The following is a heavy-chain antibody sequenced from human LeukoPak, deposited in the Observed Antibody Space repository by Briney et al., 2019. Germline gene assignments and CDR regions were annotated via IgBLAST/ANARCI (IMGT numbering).Heavy chain of an antibody. CDR2: FYYSGIT. V-gene: IGHV4-39*07. Sequence: SETLSLTCTVSGGSISSSGYYWGWIRQPPGKGLEWIGRFYYSGITYYNPSLKSRVTISVDTSKNQFSPKLSSLTAADTAVYYCASQAYSTTWAADVTVFDYWGRGALVTVSS. CDR1: GGSISSSGYY. CDR3: ASQAYSTTWAADVTVFDY. D-gene: IGHD6-13*01. J-gene: IGHJ4*02.